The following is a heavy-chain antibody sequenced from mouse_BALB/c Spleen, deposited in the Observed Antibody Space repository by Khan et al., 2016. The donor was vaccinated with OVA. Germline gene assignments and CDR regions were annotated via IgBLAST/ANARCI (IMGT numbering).Heavy chain of an antibody. CDR3: TRSQGNFLFAY. D-gene: IGHD2-1*01. CDR1: GYSLTDYG. V-gene: IGHV9-3-1*01. J-gene: IGHJ3*01. CDR2: INTYTGEP. Sequence: QIQSGLPGPELKKPGATVKISCKASGYSLTDYGLNWVKQAPGKDLKWMGWINTYTGEPTFADDFKGRFAFSLETSASTAYLQIINLKDEDTATXVCTRSQGNFLFAYWGQGTLVTVSA.